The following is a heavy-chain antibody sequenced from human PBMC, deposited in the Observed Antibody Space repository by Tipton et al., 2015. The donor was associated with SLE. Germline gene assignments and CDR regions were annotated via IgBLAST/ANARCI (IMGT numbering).Heavy chain of an antibody. CDR2: IKEDGSEK. CDR3: ARDWASGSPFDY. Sequence: SLRLSCVASGFTFSNFWMNWVRQAPGKGLEWVANIKEDGSEKYYVDSVKGRFTISRDNAKNSLYLQMNSLRAEDTAVYYCARDWASGSPFDYWGQGTLVTVSS. J-gene: IGHJ4*02. CDR1: GFTFSNFW. D-gene: IGHD1-26*01. V-gene: IGHV3-7*01.